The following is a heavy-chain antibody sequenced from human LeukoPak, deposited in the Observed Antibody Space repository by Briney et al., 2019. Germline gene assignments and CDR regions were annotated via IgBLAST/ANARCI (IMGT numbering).Heavy chain of an antibody. CDR2: FDPEDGET. CDR1: GYTFTSYY. D-gene: IGHD3-10*01. CDR3: ARDGSGTYWAYYNWFDP. Sequence: ASVKVSCKASGYTFTSYYMHWVRQAPGKGLEWMGGFDPEDGETIYAQKFQGRVTMTEDTSTDTAYMELSNLRPEDTAVYYCARDGSGTYWAYYNWFDPWGQGTLVTVSS. V-gene: IGHV1-24*01. J-gene: IGHJ5*02.